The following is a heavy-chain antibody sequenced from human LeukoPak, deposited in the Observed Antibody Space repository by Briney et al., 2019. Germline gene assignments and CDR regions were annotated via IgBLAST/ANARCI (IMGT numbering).Heavy chain of an antibody. D-gene: IGHD2-21*02. J-gene: IGHJ4*02. V-gene: IGHV4-34*01. CDR2: INHSGST. Sequence: PSETLSLTCAVYGGSFSGYYWSWIRQPPGKGLEWIGKINHSGSTNYNPSLKSRVTISVDTSKNQFSLKLSSVTAADTAVYYCARGSVVTAIWGQGTLVTVSS. CDR1: GGSFSGYY. CDR3: ARGSVVTAI.